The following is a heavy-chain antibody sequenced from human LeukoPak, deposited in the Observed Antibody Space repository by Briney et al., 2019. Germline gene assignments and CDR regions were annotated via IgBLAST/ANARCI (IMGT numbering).Heavy chain of an antibody. D-gene: IGHD5-12*01. CDR1: GYTFTSYG. Sequence: ASVKVSCKASGYTFTSYGISWVRQAPGQGREWMGWISAYNGKTNYAQKLQGRVTMTTDTSTSTAYMELRSLRSDDTAVYYCARGSVDIVAMVPLDFDYWGQGTLVTVSS. CDR2: ISAYNGKT. CDR3: ARGSVDIVAMVPLDFDY. J-gene: IGHJ4*02. V-gene: IGHV1-18*01.